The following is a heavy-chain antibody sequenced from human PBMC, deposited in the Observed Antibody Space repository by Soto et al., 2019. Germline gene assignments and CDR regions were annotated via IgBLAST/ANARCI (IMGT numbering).Heavy chain of an antibody. CDR2: IYPGDSDV. CDR1: GYNFTTNW. V-gene: IGHV5-51*03. J-gene: IGHJ4*02. Sequence: PGESLKISCKASGYNFTTNWIGWVRQMPGKGLEWMGIIYPGDSDVRYSPSFQGQVTISADKSFSTAYLQWSSLKASDSAMYYCARRPMSGKSVDYWGQGTLVTVSS. CDR3: ARRPMSGKSVDY. D-gene: IGHD5-12*01.